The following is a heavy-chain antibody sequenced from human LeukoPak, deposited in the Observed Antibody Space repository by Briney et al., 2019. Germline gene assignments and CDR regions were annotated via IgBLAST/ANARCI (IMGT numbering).Heavy chain of an antibody. CDR3: AREASSYCSSTSCYAGAFAY. Sequence: SETLSLTCTVSGGSISSYYWSWIRQPPGKGLEWIGYIYYSGSTNYNPSLKSRVTISVDTSKNQFSLKLSSVTAADTAVYYCAREASSYCSSTSCYAGAFAYWGRGTLVTVSS. CDR1: GGSISSYY. V-gene: IGHV4-59*01. D-gene: IGHD2-2*01. J-gene: IGHJ4*02. CDR2: IYYSGST.